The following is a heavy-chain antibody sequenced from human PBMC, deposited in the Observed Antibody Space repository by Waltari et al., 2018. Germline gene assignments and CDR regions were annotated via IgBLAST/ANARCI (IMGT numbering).Heavy chain of an antibody. D-gene: IGHD3-10*01. CDR3: ARDLRFGGSSLLYYGMDV. J-gene: IGHJ6*02. CDR2: TYDRSKWYN. V-gene: IGHV6-1*01. CDR1: GDSVSSNSAA. Sequence: QVQLQQSGPGLVKPSQTLSLTCAISGDSVSSNSAAWNWIRQSPSRGLEWLGRTYDRSKWYNDYAVSVKSRITINPDTSKNQFSLQLNSVTPEDTAVYYCARDLRFGGSSLLYYGMDVWGQGTTVTVSS.